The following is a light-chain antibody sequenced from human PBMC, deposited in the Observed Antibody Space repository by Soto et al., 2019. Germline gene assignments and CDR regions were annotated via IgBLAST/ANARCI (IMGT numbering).Light chain of an antibody. CDR3: QQRKNWPPLT. CDR2: DAS. V-gene: IGKV3-11*01. CDR1: QNVDIY. Sequence: ETVLTQSPATLSLSPGETATLSCRASQNVDIYLPWYQQKPGQAPRLLIYDASNRATGIPARFSGSGSGTDFTLTISSLEPEDFAVYYCQQRKNWPPLTFGQGTRLE. J-gene: IGKJ5*01.